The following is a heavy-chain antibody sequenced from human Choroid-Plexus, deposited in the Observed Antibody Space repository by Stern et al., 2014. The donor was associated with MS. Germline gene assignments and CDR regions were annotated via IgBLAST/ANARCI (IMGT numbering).Heavy chain of an antibody. D-gene: IGHD2/OR15-2a*01. J-gene: IGHJ5*02. CDR1: GFTFGSCA. Sequence: VQLVESGGGVVQPGGPLRLSCVASGFTFGSCAIHWVRQAPGKGLEWVAGVSYDGSNKDYADSVKGRFTISRDNSQNTLYMQMSSLRPEDTAVYYCAKDRQYLTYFFDHWGQGSLVTVSS. CDR3: AKDRQYLTYFFDH. V-gene: IGHV3-30*18. CDR2: VSYDGSNK.